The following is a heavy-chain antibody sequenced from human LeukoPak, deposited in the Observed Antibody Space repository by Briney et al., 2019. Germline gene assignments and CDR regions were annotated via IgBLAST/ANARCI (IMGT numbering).Heavy chain of an antibody. Sequence: GQSRRLACAASGFTFSSYSMNCVRQAPGKVLEWVSYISTNNSTIYYADSVKGRFTISRDNAKNSLYLQMNSLRAEDTAVYYCAREPIYGSGSFDYWGQGTLVTVSS. CDR2: ISTNNSTI. CDR3: AREPIYGSGSFDY. V-gene: IGHV3-48*01. J-gene: IGHJ4*02. D-gene: IGHD3-10*01. CDR1: GFTFSSYS.